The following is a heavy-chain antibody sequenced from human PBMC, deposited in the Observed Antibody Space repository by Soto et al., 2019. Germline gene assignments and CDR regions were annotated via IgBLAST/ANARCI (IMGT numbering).Heavy chain of an antibody. CDR3: ARDLTGDWYAFDI. CDR1: GFTFSSYW. D-gene: IGHD7-27*01. Sequence: GGSLRLSCAASGFTFSSYWMSWVRQAPGKGLEWVANIKQDGSEKYYVDSVKGRFTISRDNAKNSLYLQMNSLRAEDTAVYYCARDLTGDWYAFDIWGQGTMVTVSS. J-gene: IGHJ3*02. CDR2: IKQDGSEK. V-gene: IGHV3-7*03.